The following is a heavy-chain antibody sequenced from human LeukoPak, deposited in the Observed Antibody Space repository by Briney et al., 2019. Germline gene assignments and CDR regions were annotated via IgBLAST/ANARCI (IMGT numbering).Heavy chain of an antibody. CDR2: ISGSGGST. CDR1: GFTFSSYA. D-gene: IGHD1-26*01. CDR3: AKDHWALGGSYYYDY. J-gene: IGHJ4*02. Sequence: GGSLGLSCAASGFTFSSYAMSWVRQAPGKGLEWVSAISGSGGSTYYADSVKGRFTISRDNSKNTLYLQMNSLRAEDTAVYYCAKDHWALGGSYYYDYWGQGTLVTVSS. V-gene: IGHV3-23*01.